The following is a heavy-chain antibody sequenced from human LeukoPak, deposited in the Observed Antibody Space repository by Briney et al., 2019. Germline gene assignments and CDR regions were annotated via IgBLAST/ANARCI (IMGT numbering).Heavy chain of an antibody. CDR2: IYSGGST. CDR1: GFTVSSNY. J-gene: IGHJ4*02. V-gene: IGHV3-53*01. D-gene: IGHD1-26*01. CDR3: AKDGIVGATPFFDY. Sequence: GGSLRLSCAASGFTVSSNYMSWVRQAPGKGLEWVSVIYSGGSTYYADSVKGRFTISRDNSKNTLYLQMNSLRAEDTAVYYCAKDGIVGATPFFDYWGQGTLVTVSS.